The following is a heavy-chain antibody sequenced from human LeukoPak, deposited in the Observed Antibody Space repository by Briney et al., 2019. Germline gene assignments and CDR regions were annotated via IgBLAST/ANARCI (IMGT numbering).Heavy chain of an antibody. CDR3: ATAQTRYCSGGSCDYYYYGMDV. Sequence: ASVKVSCKASGGTFSNYPISWVRQAPGKGLEWMGGFDPEDGETIYAQKFQGRVTMTEDTSTDTAYMELSSLRSEDTAVYYCATAQTRYCSGGSCDYYYYGMDVWGQGTTVTVSS. V-gene: IGHV1-24*01. J-gene: IGHJ6*02. CDR1: GGTFSNYP. CDR2: FDPEDGET. D-gene: IGHD2-15*01.